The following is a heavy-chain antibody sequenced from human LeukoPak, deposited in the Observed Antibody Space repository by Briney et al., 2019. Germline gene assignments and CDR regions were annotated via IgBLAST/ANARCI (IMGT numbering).Heavy chain of an antibody. CDR2: ISAYNGNT. Sequence: GASVKVSCKASGYTFTGYGISWVRQAPGQGLEWMGWISAYNGNTNYAQKLQGRVTMTTDTSTSTAYMELRSLRSDDTAVYYCARDRCYSSCSWNYFDYWGQGTLVTVSS. D-gene: IGHD2-15*01. J-gene: IGHJ4*02. CDR1: GYTFTGYG. CDR3: ARDRCYSSCSWNYFDY. V-gene: IGHV1-18*01.